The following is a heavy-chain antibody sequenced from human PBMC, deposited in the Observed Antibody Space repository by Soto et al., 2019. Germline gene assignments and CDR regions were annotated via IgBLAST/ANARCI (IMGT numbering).Heavy chain of an antibody. V-gene: IGHV4-31*03. Sequence: SETLSLTCTVSGGSISSGGYYWSWIRQHPGKGLEWIGYIYYSGSTYYNPSLKSRVTISVDTSKNQFSLKLSSVTAADTAVYYCARSKGTILVLGWFDPSGQGTRVTVSS. CDR3: ARSKGTILVLGWFDP. CDR2: IYYSGST. CDR1: GGSISSGGYY. D-gene: IGHD2-8*01. J-gene: IGHJ5*02.